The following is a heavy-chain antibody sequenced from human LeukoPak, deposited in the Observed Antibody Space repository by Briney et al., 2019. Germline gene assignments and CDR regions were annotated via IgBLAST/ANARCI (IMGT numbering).Heavy chain of an antibody. Sequence: PSETLSLTCAVYGGSFSGYYWSWIRQPPGKGLEWIGEINHSGSTNYNPSLKSRVTISVDTSKNQFSLKLSSVTAADTAVYYCARGRMFYDFWSGIDAFDTWGQGTMVTVSS. CDR3: ARGRMFYDFWSGIDAFDT. V-gene: IGHV4-34*01. CDR2: INHSGST. CDR1: GGSFSGYY. J-gene: IGHJ3*02. D-gene: IGHD3-3*01.